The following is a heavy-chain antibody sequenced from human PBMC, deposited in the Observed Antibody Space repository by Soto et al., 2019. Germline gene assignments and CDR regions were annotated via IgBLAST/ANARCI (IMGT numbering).Heavy chain of an antibody. J-gene: IGHJ4*02. Sequence: EVQLVESGGGLVQPGGSLRLSCAASGFTSSRYAMHWVRQAPGKGLEYVSAISSNGGSTDYANSVKGRFTISRDNSKNTLYLQMGSLRAEDMAVHYCAISRDGYQFDYWGQGTLVTVSS. V-gene: IGHV3-64*01. CDR1: GFTSSRYA. D-gene: IGHD5-12*01. CDR3: AISRDGYQFDY. CDR2: ISSNGGST.